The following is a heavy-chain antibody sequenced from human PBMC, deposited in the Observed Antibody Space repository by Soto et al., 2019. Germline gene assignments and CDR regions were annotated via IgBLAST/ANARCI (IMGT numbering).Heavy chain of an antibody. CDR1: GGTFSRHA. Sequence: QVQLVQSGAEVRKPGSSVKVSCKASGGTFSRHAISWVRQAPGQGLEWMGGIIPIFGTANHAQKFQGRVTIIADESTITVDMELSSLTSEDTAMYYCARGWGYDSTDYYYAYWGQGTLVIVSS. V-gene: IGHV1-69*01. J-gene: IGHJ4*02. D-gene: IGHD3-22*01. CDR3: ARGWGYDSTDYYYAY. CDR2: IIPIFGTA.